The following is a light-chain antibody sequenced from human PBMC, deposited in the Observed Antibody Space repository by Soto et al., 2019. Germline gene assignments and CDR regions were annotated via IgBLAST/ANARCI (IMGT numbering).Light chain of an antibody. CDR3: QHYNSYSEA. J-gene: IGKJ1*01. CDR1: QTISGW. CDR2: KAS. Sequence: DIQKTQSPSTLSGSVGDRGTITCQASQTISGWLAWYQQKPGKAPKLLIYKASTLKSGVPSRFSGSGSGTEFTLTISSLQPDDFATYYCQHYNSYSEAFGQGTKVELK. V-gene: IGKV1-5*03.